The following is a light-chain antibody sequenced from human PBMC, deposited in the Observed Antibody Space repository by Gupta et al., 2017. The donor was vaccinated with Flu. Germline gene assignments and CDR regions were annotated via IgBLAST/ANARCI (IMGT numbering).Light chain of an antibody. CDR1: SSDVGGYNY. CDR2: EVS. CDR3: ASYTSTTSWV. V-gene: IGLV2-14*01. J-gene: IGLJ3*02. Sequence: QSALTQPAPVSGSPGQSMTISCFGTSSDVGGYNYVSWYRQHPGKAPKLIIYEVSNRPSGVSNRFSGSKSGNTASLTISGLQPEDEADYYCASYTSTTSWVFGGGTKLTVL.